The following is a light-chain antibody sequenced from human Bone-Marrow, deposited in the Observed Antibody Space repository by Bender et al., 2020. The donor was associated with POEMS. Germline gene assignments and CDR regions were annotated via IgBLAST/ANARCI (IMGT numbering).Light chain of an antibody. CDR3: QAWDSSTYV. Sequence: SLELTQPPSVSVSPGQTASITCSGEKLGDEYAFWYQQKPGQSPVVVIYEDNKRPSGIPERFSGSNSGNTATLTISGTQAMDEADYYCQAWDSSTYVFGTGTRVTVL. CDR1: KLGDEY. CDR2: EDN. J-gene: IGLJ1*01. V-gene: IGLV3-1*01.